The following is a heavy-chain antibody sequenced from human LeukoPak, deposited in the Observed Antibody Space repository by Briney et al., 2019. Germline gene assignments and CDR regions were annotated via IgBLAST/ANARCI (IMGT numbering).Heavy chain of an antibody. D-gene: IGHD6-6*01. Sequence: GGSLRLSCAASGFTFSRYDMHWVRQATGKGLEWVSAIGTVGDQYYSGSVEGRFTISRENATNSLYLQMNSLRAGDTAVYYCARSAARLRYYYAMDVWGQGTTVTVCS. CDR1: GFTFSRYD. CDR3: ARSAARLRYYYAMDV. J-gene: IGHJ6*01. V-gene: IGHV3-13*05. CDR2: IGTVGDQ.